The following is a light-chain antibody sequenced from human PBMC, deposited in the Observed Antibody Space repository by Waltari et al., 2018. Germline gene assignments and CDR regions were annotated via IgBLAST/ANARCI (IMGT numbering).Light chain of an antibody. V-gene: IGLV1-51*02. CDR3: GTWDNTLSAV. CDR1: TSNLGNNY. CDR2: GND. J-gene: IGLJ2*01. Sequence: SVLTQPPSVSAAPGQKVSISCSGSTSNLGNNYVPWYQQFPGEAPKVLIYGNDKRTTGIPDRFSGSKSGTSATLDITGLQTGDEAVYYCGTWDNTLSAVFGGGTKVTVL.